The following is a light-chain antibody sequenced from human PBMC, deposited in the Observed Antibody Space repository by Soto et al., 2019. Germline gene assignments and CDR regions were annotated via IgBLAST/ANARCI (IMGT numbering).Light chain of an antibody. CDR2: DDS. Sequence: SYELTQPPSVSVAPGETARITCGGKNIGSKSVHWYQQKPGQAPVLVVYDDSDRPSGIPERFSGSNSGNTATLTISRVEAGDEADYYCQVWDSSSDHYVFGTGTKVTVL. V-gene: IGLV3-21*02. CDR3: QVWDSSSDHYV. CDR1: NIGSKS. J-gene: IGLJ1*01.